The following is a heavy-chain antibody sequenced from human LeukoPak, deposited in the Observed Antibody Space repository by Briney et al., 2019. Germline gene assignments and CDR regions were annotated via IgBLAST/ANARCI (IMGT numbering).Heavy chain of an antibody. J-gene: IGHJ3*02. V-gene: IGHV3-7*01. D-gene: IGHD6-19*01. Sequence: GGSLRLSCAASGFTFSSYWMTWVRQAPGKGLEWVTNIKQDGSEKYYVDSVKGRFTISRDNAKNSLYLQMNSLGAEDTAVYYCARKTHVTGTYAFDIWGQGTVVTVSS. CDR1: GFTFSSYW. CDR3: ARKTHVTGTYAFDI. CDR2: IKQDGSEK.